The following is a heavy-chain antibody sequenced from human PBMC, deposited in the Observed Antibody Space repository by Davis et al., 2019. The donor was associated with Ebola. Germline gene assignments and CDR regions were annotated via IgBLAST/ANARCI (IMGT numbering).Heavy chain of an antibody. Sequence: ASVKVSCKASGYTFTSYYMHWVRQAPGQGLEWMGIINPSGGSTSYAQKFQGRVTITRDTSASTAYMELSSLRSEDTAVYYCARGRYSSSWQINYYGMDVWGQGTTVTVSS. CDR1: GYTFTSYY. V-gene: IGHV1-46*01. CDR3: ARGRYSSSWQINYYGMDV. CDR2: INPSGGST. D-gene: IGHD6-13*01. J-gene: IGHJ6*02.